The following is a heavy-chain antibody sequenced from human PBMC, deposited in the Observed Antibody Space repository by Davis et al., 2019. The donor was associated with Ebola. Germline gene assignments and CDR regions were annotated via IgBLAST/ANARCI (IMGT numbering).Heavy chain of an antibody. D-gene: IGHD1-26*01. J-gene: IGHJ2*01. CDR3: ARPSGYGGYWYFDL. CDR2: IYYSGTT. V-gene: IGHV4-39*01. CDR1: GASINSVPYS. Sequence: SETLSLTCTVSGASINSVPYSWGWIRHPPGKGLEWIGSIYYSGTTYYSPSPKSRVTISVDTSKTEFSLKLTSVTAADTAVYYCARPSGYGGYWYFDLWGRGTLVTVSS.